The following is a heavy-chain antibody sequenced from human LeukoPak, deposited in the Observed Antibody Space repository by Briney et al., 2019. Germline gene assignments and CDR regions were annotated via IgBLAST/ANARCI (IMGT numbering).Heavy chain of an antibody. V-gene: IGHV3-48*03. CDR1: GFTFSSYE. Sequence: PGGSLRLSCAASGFTFSSYEMNWARQAPGKGLEWVSYISSSGSTIYYADSVKGRFTISRDNAKNSLYLQMNSLRAEDTAVYYCAGWSGVTTHYYYYMDVWGKGTTVTVSS. D-gene: IGHD4-17*01. J-gene: IGHJ6*03. CDR2: ISSSGSTI. CDR3: AGWSGVTTHYYYYMDV.